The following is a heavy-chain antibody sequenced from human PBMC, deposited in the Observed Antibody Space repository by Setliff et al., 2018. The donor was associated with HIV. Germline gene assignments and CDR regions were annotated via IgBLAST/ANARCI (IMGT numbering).Heavy chain of an antibody. V-gene: IGHV4-30-4*08. Sequence: PSETLSLTCTVSGASVSSGGFYWSWIRQPPGKGLEWIGYIYYTGSPYYNPSLKSRVTISVDTSRNQFSLKLTSVTAADTAIYYCARHAGQQLDSYYYYYMDVWGKGTSVTVSS. CDR1: GASVSSGGFY. CDR3: ARHAGQQLDSYYYYYMDV. D-gene: IGHD6-13*01. J-gene: IGHJ6*03. CDR2: IYYTGSP.